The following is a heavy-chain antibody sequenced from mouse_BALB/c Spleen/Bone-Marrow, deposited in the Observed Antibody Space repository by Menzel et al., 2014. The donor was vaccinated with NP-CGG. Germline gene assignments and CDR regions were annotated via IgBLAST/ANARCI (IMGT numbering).Heavy chain of an antibody. J-gene: IGHJ2*01. CDR2: ISSGSSTI. Sequence: EVKLEESGGGLAQPGGSRKLSCAASGFTFSGFGMHWVRQAPERGLEWVAYISSGSSTIYYADTVKGRFTISRDNPKNTLFLQMTSLRSEDTAMYYCTRGGNWEDFDYWGQGTTLTVSS. V-gene: IGHV5-17*02. CDR3: TRGGNWEDFDY. D-gene: IGHD4-1*01. CDR1: GFTFSGFG.